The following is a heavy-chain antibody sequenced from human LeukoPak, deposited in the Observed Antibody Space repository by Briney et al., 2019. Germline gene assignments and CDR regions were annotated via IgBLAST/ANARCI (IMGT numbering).Heavy chain of an antibody. CDR3: ARDYYGF. CDR2: INTDGTST. D-gene: IGHD3-10*01. CDR1: GFTFSSYW. J-gene: IGHJ4*02. V-gene: IGHV3-74*01. Sequence: EGSLRLSCAASGFTFSSYWMHWVRQAPEKGLVWVSRINTDGTSTSYADSVKGRFTISRDNAKNTLYLQMNSLRAEDTAMYYCARDYYGFWGQGTLVTVSS.